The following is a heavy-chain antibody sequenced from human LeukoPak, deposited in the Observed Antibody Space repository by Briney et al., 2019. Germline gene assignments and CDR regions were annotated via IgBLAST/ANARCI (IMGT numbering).Heavy chain of an antibody. CDR2: INPKSGGT. Sequence: ASVKVSCKPSGYTFIDYYMQWVRQAPRLRLEWLGWINPKSGGTKDAQKLQGRCTMTKDTSHSPAYTKLSRMRPDGLAVNYLSRSPGGFKVGGDVCFSGIDVWGQGNTVTISS. V-gene: IGHV1-2*02. CDR1: GYTFIDYY. CDR3: SRSPGGFKVGGDVCFSGIDV. J-gene: IGHJ6*01. D-gene: IGHD3-16*01.